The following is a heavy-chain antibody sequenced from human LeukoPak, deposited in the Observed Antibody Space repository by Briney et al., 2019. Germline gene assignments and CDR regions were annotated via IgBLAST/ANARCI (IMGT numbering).Heavy chain of an antibody. CDR1: GFTFSSYN. V-gene: IGHV3-21*01. Sequence: PGRSLRLSCAVSGFTFSSYNMNWVRQAPGKGLEWVSSISTSSSYIYYADSVKGRFTISRDNAKNSLYLQMNSLRAEDTAVYYCARDPGRYYDTSGYYSLDYWGQGTLVTVSS. CDR2: ISTSSSYI. CDR3: ARDPGRYYDTSGYYSLDY. J-gene: IGHJ4*02. D-gene: IGHD3-22*01.